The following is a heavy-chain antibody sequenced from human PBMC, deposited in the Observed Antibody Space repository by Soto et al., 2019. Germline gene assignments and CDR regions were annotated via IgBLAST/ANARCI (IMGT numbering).Heavy chain of an antibody. CDR3: ARDGPHITIFGYGDY. Sequence: LSYAASGFKFSSYVMHWVRKDKEKGLEWVAHISYDGNNKYYADYVKGRFTISRDNFKNTLYLQMSSLRADDTAVYYCARDGPHITIFGYGDYWGQGNLVTVSS. CDR2: ISYDGNNK. J-gene: IGHJ4*02. CDR1: GFKFSSYV. V-gene: IGHV3-30-3*01. D-gene: IGHD3-3*01.